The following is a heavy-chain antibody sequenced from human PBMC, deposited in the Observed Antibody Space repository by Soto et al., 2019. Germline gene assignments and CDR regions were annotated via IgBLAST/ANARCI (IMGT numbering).Heavy chain of an antibody. CDR2: IGTAGDT. J-gene: IGHJ4*02. CDR3: ARGGTTVVTPIDY. Sequence: EVQLVESGGGLVQPGGSLRLSCAASGFTFSSYDMYWARQATGKGLEWVSTIGTAGDTYYPGSVKGRFTIPRENAKNSLYLQMNSLRAEDTAVYYCARGGTTVVTPIDYWGQGTLVTVSS. D-gene: IGHD4-17*01. CDR1: GFTFSSYD. V-gene: IGHV3-13*01.